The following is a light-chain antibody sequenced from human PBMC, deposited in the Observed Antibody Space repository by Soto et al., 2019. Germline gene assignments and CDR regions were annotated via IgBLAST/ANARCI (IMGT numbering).Light chain of an antibody. CDR1: QSVSSY. CDR2: DAS. Sequence: IVFTQSPATLSLSPGERATLSCRASQSVSSYFAWYQQKPRQAPRLLIYDASIRATGIPSRFSGSWSGTTFPLTISRLDPEDFALYYCRQRSKLPTITFGQATRLAI. J-gene: IGKJ5*01. CDR3: RQRSKLPTIT. V-gene: IGKV3-11*01.